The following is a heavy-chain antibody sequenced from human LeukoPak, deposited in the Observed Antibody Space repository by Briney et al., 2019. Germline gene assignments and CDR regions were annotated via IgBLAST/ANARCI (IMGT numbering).Heavy chain of an antibody. CDR3: GKDGGQYSSGPEFDP. V-gene: IGHV3-23*01. CDR1: GIVFSNTA. D-gene: IGHD6-19*01. Sequence: GGSLRLSCAGSGIVFSNTAMNWARQSPGGGVEWVSAISGGGERTFYADSVKGRFTISRDNSKNMVYLQMNSLRADDTAIYYCGKDGGQYSSGPEFDPRGQGALVTVSS. CDR2: ISGGGERT. J-gene: IGHJ5*02.